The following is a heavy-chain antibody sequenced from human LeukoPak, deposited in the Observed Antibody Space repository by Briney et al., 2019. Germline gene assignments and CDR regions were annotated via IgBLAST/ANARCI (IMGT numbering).Heavy chain of an antibody. D-gene: IGHD1-20*01. Sequence: GGPLRLSCAASGFTFSSYAMHWVRQAPGKGLEWVSSISSSSSYIYYADSVKGRFTIPRDNAKNSLYLQMNSLRAEDTAVYYCAKGITGTIDAFDIWGQGTMVTVSS. V-gene: IGHV3-21*01. CDR1: GFTFSSYA. CDR3: AKGITGTIDAFDI. CDR2: ISSSSSYI. J-gene: IGHJ3*02.